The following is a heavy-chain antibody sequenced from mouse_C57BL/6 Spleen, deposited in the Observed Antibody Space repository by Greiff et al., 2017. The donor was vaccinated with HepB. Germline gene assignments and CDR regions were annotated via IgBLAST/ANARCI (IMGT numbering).Heavy chain of an antibody. J-gene: IGHJ3*01. CDR3: ARGPYYPAY. D-gene: IGHD1-1*01. CDR1: GYTFTSYD. Sequence: VQLQQSGPELVKPGASVKLSCKASGYTFTSYDINWVKQRPGQGLEWIGWIYPRYGSTKYNEKFKGKATLTVDTSSSTAYMELHSLTSEDSAVYVCARGPYYPAYWGQGTLVTVSA. V-gene: IGHV1-85*01. CDR2: IYPRYGST.